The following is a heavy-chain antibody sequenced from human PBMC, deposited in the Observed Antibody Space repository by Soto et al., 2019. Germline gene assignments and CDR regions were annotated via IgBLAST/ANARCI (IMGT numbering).Heavy chain of an antibody. CDR2: ISYSGST. CDR3: ARHWAIRGYGMDV. J-gene: IGHJ6*02. D-gene: IGHD3-10*01. V-gene: IGHV4-39*01. Sequence: QLQLQESGPGLVKPSETLSLTCTVSGGSISSSSHYWGWIRQPPGKGLEWIGSISYSGSTYYNPSLKSRGTVHEHTSKKQYSLKLSSGTAADTAVYYCARHWAIRGYGMDVWGQGTTVTVSS. CDR1: GGSISSSSHY.